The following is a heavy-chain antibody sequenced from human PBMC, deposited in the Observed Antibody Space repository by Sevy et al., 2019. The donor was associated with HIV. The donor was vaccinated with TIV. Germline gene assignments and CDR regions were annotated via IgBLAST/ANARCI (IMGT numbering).Heavy chain of an antibody. Sequence: VSVKVSCKVSGYTVTEVSIHWVRQAPGKGLEWMGRFDPEDGERIYAQKFQGRVTLTEDTSTDTAYMELRSLKSEDTAVYYCATTREYYQDSSGYLDFWGQGTLVTVSS. CDR2: FDPEDGER. D-gene: IGHD3-22*01. CDR1: GYTVTEVS. J-gene: IGHJ4*02. V-gene: IGHV1-24*01. CDR3: ATTREYYQDSSGYLDF.